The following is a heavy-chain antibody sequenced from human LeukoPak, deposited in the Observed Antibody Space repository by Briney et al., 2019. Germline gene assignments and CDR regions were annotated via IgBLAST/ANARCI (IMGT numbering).Heavy chain of an antibody. J-gene: IGHJ3*02. Sequence: SETLSLTCTVSGGSISSGSYYWRWIRQPAGTGLEWIGHIYTSGSTNYNPSLKSRVTISVDTSENQFSLKLSSVTAADTAVYYCARAPVAGNWNYEAFDIWGQGTMVTVSS. V-gene: IGHV4-61*09. D-gene: IGHD1-7*01. CDR3: ARAPVAGNWNYEAFDI. CDR1: GGSISSGSYY. CDR2: IYTSGST.